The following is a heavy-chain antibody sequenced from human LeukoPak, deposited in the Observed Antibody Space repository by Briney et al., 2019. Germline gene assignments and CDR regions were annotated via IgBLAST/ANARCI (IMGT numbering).Heavy chain of an antibody. V-gene: IGHV3-66*01. Sequence: GGSLRPLCRASGFTDSSNHMSWARQAPGKGLEWVSLVYSGGNTYYADSVKGRFTLSRDKSKNTVYLQMNSLRVEDTAMYYCATFSDLLDCYASWGQGTLVAVSS. CDR1: GFTDSSNH. CDR2: VYSGGNT. J-gene: IGHJ4*02. CDR3: ATFSDLLDCYAS.